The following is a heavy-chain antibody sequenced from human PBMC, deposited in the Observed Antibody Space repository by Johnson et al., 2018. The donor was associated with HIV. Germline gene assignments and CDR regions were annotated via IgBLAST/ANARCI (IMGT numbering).Heavy chain of an antibody. Sequence: VQVVESGGGLMQPGGSLRLSCAASGFTVSSNYMSWVRQAPGKGLEWVSIIYSGGSTYYADSVKGRFTISRDNSKNTLYLQMNSLRAEDTAVYYCAKDLSDYGRIDAFDIWGQGTMVTVST. D-gene: IGHD4-17*01. CDR2: IYSGGST. CDR1: GFTVSSNY. J-gene: IGHJ3*02. V-gene: IGHV3-53*01. CDR3: AKDLSDYGRIDAFDI.